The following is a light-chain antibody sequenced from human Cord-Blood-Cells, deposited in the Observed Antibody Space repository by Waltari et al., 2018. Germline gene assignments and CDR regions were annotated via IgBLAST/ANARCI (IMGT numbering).Light chain of an antibody. Sequence: DIVMTQSTDSLAVSLGERATLNCKSSKSVLYSSNSKNYLAWYQQKPGQPPKLLIYWASTRESGVPDRFSGSGSGTDFTLTISSLQAEDVAVYYCQQYYSTLWTFGQGTKVEIK. CDR3: QQYYSTLWT. CDR1: KSVLYSSNSKNY. CDR2: WAS. V-gene: IGKV4-1*01. J-gene: IGKJ1*01.